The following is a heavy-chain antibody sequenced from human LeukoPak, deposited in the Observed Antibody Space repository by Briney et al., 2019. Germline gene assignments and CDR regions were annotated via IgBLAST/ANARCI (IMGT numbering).Heavy chain of an antibody. CDR1: GFTFSDHH. CDR3: ATEPIFGVVITDY. Sequence: SGGSLRLSCAVSGFTFSDHHMDWVRQAPGKGLEWVAVISYDGSNKYYADSVKGRFTISRDNSKNTLYLQMNSLRAEDTAVYYCATEPIFGVVITDYWGQGTLVTVSS. CDR2: ISYDGSNK. D-gene: IGHD3-3*01. J-gene: IGHJ4*02. V-gene: IGHV3-30-3*01.